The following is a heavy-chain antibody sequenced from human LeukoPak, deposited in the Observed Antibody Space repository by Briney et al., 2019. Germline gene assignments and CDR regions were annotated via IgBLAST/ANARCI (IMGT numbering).Heavy chain of an antibody. Sequence: PSETLSLTCTVSGGSISSYYWSWIRQPPGKGLEWIGYIYYSGSTNYNPSLKSRVTISVDTSKNQFSLKLSSVTAADTAVYYCAREGPQTGEAEDAFDIWGQGTMVTVSS. J-gene: IGHJ3*02. CDR3: AREGPQTGEAEDAFDI. V-gene: IGHV4-59*01. CDR1: GGSISSYY. D-gene: IGHD7-27*01. CDR2: IYYSGST.